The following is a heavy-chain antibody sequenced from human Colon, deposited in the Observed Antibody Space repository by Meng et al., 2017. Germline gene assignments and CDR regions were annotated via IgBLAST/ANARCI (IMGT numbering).Heavy chain of an antibody. J-gene: IGHJ1*01. CDR3: AKSSCSGGSCYFQD. Sequence: EVQLVESGGGLVKPGGSLRLSCAASGFPFSDYAMNWVRQAPGKGLEWVSSISRSSYIYYADSVKGRFSIARDNAKKSLYLQMNSLRAEDTAVYYCAKSSCSGGSCYFQDWGQGTLVTVSS. V-gene: IGHV3-69-1*01. CDR1: GFPFSDYA. D-gene: IGHD2-15*01. CDR2: ISRSSYI.